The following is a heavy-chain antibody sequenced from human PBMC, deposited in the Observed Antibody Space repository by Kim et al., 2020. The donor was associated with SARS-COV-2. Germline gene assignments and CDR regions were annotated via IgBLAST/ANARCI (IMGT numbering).Heavy chain of an antibody. CDR1: GYTFNKYS. CDR2: ISTDSGAI. CDR3: AGGDTFVASRHYYAMDV. D-gene: IGHD5-18*01. Sequence: ASVKVSCKTSGYTFNKYSIHWVRQAPGQGLEWMAWISTDSGAINYAQKFQDRVTMTRDTSINTTYMELTSLTSDDTATYFCAGGDTFVASRHYYAMDVWGRGTRVTVSS. V-gene: IGHV1-2*02. J-gene: IGHJ6*02.